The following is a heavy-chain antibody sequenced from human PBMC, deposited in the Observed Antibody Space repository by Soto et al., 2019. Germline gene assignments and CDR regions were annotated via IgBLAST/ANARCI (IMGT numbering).Heavy chain of an antibody. CDR2: INHSGGT. Sequence: SETLSLTCAVYGGSFSGYYWTWIRQPPGTGLEWIGEINHSGGTNYNPSLKSRVTISVDTSKNQFSLKLSSVTAADTAVYYCVRHAQWIIRAYWGQGSLVTSPQ. V-gene: IGHV4-34*01. CDR1: GGSFSGYY. CDR3: VRHAQWIIRAY. D-gene: IGHD5-12*01. J-gene: IGHJ4*02.